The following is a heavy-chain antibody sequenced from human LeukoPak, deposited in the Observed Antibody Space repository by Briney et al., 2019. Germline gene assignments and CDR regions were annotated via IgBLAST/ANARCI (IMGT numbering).Heavy chain of an antibody. CDR2: ISYDGSNK. D-gene: IGHD2-15*01. CDR3: AKDGLYCSGGSCYRPFDY. Sequence: PGRSLRLSCAASGFTFSSYGMHWVRQAPGKGLEWVAVISYDGSNKYYADSVKGRFTISRDNSKNTLYLQMNSLRAGDTAVYYCAKDGLYCSGGSCYRPFDYWGQGTLVTVSS. J-gene: IGHJ4*02. CDR1: GFTFSSYG. V-gene: IGHV3-30*18.